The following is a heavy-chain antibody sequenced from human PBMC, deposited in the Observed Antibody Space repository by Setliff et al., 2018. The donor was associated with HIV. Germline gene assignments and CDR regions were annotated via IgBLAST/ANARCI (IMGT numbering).Heavy chain of an antibody. CDR3: ARGLYGSGSFFFDS. Sequence: ASETLSLTCAVYGGSFSGYFWSWFRQPPGRGLEWIGQINHSESPNYNPSLKSRLSISVDTSKRQFSLKLTSVTAADTAVYYCARGLYGSGSFFFDSWGRGTLVTVS. CDR2: INHSESP. V-gene: IGHV4-34*01. D-gene: IGHD3-10*01. J-gene: IGHJ4*02. CDR1: GGSFSGYF.